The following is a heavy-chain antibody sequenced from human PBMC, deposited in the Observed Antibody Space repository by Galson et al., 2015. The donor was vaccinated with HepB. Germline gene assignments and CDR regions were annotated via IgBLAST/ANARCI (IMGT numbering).Heavy chain of an antibody. CDR2: ISGSGGGS. D-gene: IGHD2-15*01. CDR1: GFTFSSYA. V-gene: IGHV3-23*01. J-gene: IGHJ4*02. Sequence: SLRLSCAASGFTFSSYAMSWVRQAPGKGLEWVSAISGSGGGSYYADSVKGRFTISRDNSKNTLYLQMNSLRAEDTAVYYCAKDRWERGYCSGGSCYPIPIFDYWGQGTLVTVSS. CDR3: AKDRWERGYCSGGSCYPIPIFDY.